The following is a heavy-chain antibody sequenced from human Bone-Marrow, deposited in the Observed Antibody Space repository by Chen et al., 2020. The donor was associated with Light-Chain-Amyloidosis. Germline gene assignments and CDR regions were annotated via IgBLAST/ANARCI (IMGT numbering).Heavy chain of an antibody. CDR2: INGRGCCS. Sequence: EVQLVESGGGLLQRGGSLRPSCAASGVAFRSYAMSWVREAPGKGLEWGSAINGRGCCSFYCDSVNCRLTISRYGCNNALLLQVVVLVAAVTAVYYCAKDISYDDILPGYPADAFDIWGQGTMVTVSS. CDR3: AKDISYDDILPGYPADAFDI. CDR1: GVAFRSYA. V-gene: IGHV3-23*04. J-gene: IGHJ3*02. D-gene: IGHD3-9*01.